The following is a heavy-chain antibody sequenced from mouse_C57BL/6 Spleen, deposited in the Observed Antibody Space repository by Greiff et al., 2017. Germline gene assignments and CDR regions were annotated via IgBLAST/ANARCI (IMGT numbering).Heavy chain of an antibody. Sequence: EVQLVESGGGLVQPKGSLKLSCAASGFSFNTYAMNWVRQAPGKGLEWVARIRSKSNNYATYYADSVKDRFTISRDDSESMLYLQMNNLKTEDTAMYYCVIPDYYCSSYVAWFAYWGQGTLVTVAA. CDR1: GFSFNTYA. CDR2: IRSKSNNYAT. J-gene: IGHJ3*01. V-gene: IGHV10-1*01. D-gene: IGHD1-1*01. CDR3: VIPDYYCSSYVAWFAY.